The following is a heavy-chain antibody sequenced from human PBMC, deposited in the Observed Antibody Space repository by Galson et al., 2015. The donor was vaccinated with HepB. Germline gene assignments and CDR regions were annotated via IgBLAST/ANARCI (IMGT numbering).Heavy chain of an antibody. D-gene: IGHD6-13*01. CDR1: GFTFSTYS. J-gene: IGHJ4*01. CDR3: ARERGSTLIAATGTVGDYFDY. Sequence: SLRLSCAVSGFTFSTYSMNWVRQAPGKGLEWVSFISFSSSTIYYADSVKGRFTISRDNAKNSLYLRMDSLRADDTTLYYCARERGSTLIAATGTVGDYFDYWGHGTLVTVSS. CDR2: ISFSSSTI. V-gene: IGHV3-48*01.